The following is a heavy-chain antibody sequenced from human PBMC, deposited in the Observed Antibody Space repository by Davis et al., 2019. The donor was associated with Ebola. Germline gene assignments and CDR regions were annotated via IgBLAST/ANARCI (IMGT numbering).Heavy chain of an antibody. CDR1: GFTFSSYG. D-gene: IGHD2-8*01. Sequence: GSLKISCAASGFTFSSYGMHWVRQAPGKGLEWVAVISYDGSNKYYADSVKGRFTISRDNSKNTLYLQMNSLRAEDTAVYYCAKVLIVLMVYAPLDYWGQGTLVTVSS. J-gene: IGHJ4*02. V-gene: IGHV3-30*18. CDR3: AKVLIVLMVYAPLDY. CDR2: ISYDGSNK.